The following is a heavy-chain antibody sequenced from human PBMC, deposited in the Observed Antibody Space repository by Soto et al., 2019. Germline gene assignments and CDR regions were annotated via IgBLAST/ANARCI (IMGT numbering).Heavy chain of an antibody. Sequence: QVQLVESGGGMVQPGRSLRLSCAASGFTFSSYAMHWVRQAPGKGLEWVAVISYDGSNKYYADSVKGRFTISRDNSRNTLYLQMNSLRAEDTAVYYCARAMGGLYYYYFGMDVWGQGTMVAVSS. D-gene: IGHD1-26*01. CDR2: ISYDGSNK. J-gene: IGHJ6*02. V-gene: IGHV3-30-3*01. CDR3: ARAMGGLYYYYFGMDV. CDR1: GFTFSSYA.